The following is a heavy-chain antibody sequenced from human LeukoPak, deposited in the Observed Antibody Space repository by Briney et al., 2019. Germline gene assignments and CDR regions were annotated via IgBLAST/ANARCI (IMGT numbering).Heavy chain of an antibody. CDR3: ARPYYSGGSCYPGVGDWFDP. D-gene: IGHD2-15*01. Sequence: SETLSLTCAVYGGSFSGYYWSWIRQPPGKGLEWIGEINHSGSTNYNPSLKSRVTISVDTSKNQFSLKLSSVTAADTAVYYCARPYYSGGSCYPGVGDWFDPWGQGTLVTVSS. CDR1: GGSFSGYY. V-gene: IGHV4-34*01. J-gene: IGHJ5*02. CDR2: INHSGST.